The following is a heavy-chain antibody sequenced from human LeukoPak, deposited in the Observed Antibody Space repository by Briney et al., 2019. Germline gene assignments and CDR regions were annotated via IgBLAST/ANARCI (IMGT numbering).Heavy chain of an antibody. D-gene: IGHD1-7*01. CDR2: IKQDGSEK. V-gene: IGHV3-7*04. CDR3: ARVLTGTTFSFDY. J-gene: IGHJ4*02. CDR1: GFTFSSYW. Sequence: QPGGSLRLSCAASGFTFSSYWISWVRQAPGKGLEWVANIKQDGSEKYYVDSVKGRFTISRDNAKNSLYLQMNSLRAEDTAVYYCARVLTGTTFSFDYWGQGTLVTVSS.